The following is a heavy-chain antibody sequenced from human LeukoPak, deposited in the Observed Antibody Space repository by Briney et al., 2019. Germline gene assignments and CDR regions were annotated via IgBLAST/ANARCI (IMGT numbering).Heavy chain of an antibody. CDR2: IYYSVST. D-gene: IGHD1-20*01. Sequence: PSETLSLTCTVSGVSISSNYWSWIRQPPGKGLEWIGYIYYSVSTNYYPSLKGRVAPSVDTSKNQFALKLSSVTAADTAVYYCARGGITGNNRYFDYWAQKPLDTVSS. J-gene: IGHJ4*02. CDR1: GVSISSNY. V-gene: IGHV4-59*01. CDR3: ARGGITGNNRYFDY.